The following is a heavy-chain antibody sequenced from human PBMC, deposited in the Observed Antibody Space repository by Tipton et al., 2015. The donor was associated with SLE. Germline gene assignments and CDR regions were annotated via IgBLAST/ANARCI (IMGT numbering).Heavy chain of an antibody. J-gene: IGHJ3*01. CDR1: GGSFDFRNKP. CDR3: ATRQRRQIGDAVDV. V-gene: IGHV1-69*09. CDR2: IIPILGIG. Sequence: QLVQSGAEVKKPGSSVKVSCKTSGGSFDFRNKPISWVRQAPGQGLEWMGGIIPILGIGNNAQKFQDRVTITADTSTNTVFMEMSRLSSEDTAMYYGATRQRRQIGDAVDVWGQGTMVIVSA. D-gene: IGHD1-1*01.